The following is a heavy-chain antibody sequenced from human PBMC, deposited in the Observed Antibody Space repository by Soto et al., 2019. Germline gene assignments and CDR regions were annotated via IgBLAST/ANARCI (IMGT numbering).Heavy chain of an antibody. V-gene: IGHV4-59*01. CDR1: GGSISSYY. CDR3: AREGVSSSWYNYYGMDV. D-gene: IGHD6-13*01. CDR2: IYYSGST. Sequence: SETLSLTCTVSGGSISSYYWSWIRQPPGKGLEWIGYIYYSGSTNYNPSLKSRVTISVDTSKNQFSLKLSPVTAADTAVYYCAREGVSSSWYNYYGMDVWGQGTTVTVS. J-gene: IGHJ6*02.